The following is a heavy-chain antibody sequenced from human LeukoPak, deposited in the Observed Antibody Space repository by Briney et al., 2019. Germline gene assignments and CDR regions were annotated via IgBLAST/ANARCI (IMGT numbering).Heavy chain of an antibody. CDR1: GFTFTSSA. D-gene: IGHD6-13*01. Sequence: TSVKVSCKASGFTFTSSAMQWVRQVRGQRLEWIGWIVVGSGNTNYAQKFQERVTITRDMSTSTAYMELSSLRSEDTAVYYCAAESGYSSSWSDYWGQGTLVTVSS. CDR3: AAESGYSSSWSDY. CDR2: IVVGSGNT. J-gene: IGHJ4*02. V-gene: IGHV1-58*02.